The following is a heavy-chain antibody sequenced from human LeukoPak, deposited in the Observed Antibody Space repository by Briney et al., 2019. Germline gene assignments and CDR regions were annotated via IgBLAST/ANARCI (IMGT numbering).Heavy chain of an antibody. Sequence: PSETLSLTCTVSGGSISSYYWSWIRQPAGKGLEWIGRIYTSGSTNYNPSLKSRVTMSVDTSKNQFSLKLSSVTAADTAVYYCARFPYGSGYNWFDPWGQGNLVTVSS. J-gene: IGHJ5*02. D-gene: IGHD3-10*01. CDR3: ARFPYGSGYNWFDP. V-gene: IGHV4-4*07. CDR1: GGSISSYY. CDR2: IYTSGST.